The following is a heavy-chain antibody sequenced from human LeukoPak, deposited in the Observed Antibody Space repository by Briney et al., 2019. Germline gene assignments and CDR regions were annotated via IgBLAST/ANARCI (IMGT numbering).Heavy chain of an antibody. CDR3: ARDTITMISP. D-gene: IGHD3-22*01. J-gene: IGHJ5*02. CDR2: INHSGST. Sequence: SSETLSLTCAVYGGSFSGYYWSWIRQPPGKGLEWIGEINHSGSTNYNPSLKSRVTISVDTSKNQFSLKLSSVTAADTAVYYCARDTITMISPWGQGTLVTVSS. CDR1: GGSFSGYY. V-gene: IGHV4-34*01.